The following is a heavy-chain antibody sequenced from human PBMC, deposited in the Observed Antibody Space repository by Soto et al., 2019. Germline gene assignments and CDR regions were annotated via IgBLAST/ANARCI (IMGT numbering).Heavy chain of an antibody. V-gene: IGHV3-33*01. CDR1: GFTFSTHA. J-gene: IGHJ4*02. CDR2: IWNDGSNQ. D-gene: IGHD6-19*01. CDR3: GRDPPGSGWSLDY. Sequence: LRLSCAASGFTFSTHAMHWVRQAPGKGLEWVAMIWNDGSNQHYADSVKGRFTVSRDNSEHTVSLQMNSLRVEDTAVYYCGRDPPGSGWSLDYWGQGTLVTVSS.